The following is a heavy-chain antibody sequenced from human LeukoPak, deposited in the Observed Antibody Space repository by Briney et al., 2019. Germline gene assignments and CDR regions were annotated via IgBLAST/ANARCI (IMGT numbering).Heavy chain of an antibody. V-gene: IGHV3-21*01. Sequence: PGGSLRLSCAASGFTFSTSYMSWVRQAPGKGLEWVSSISGYGDYIFYADSVKGRFTMSRDNADNSLYLQMNSLRAEDTAVYYCARPFRTYCGGDCYRTFDYWGQGTLVTVSS. CDR2: ISGYGDYI. CDR1: GFTFSTSY. J-gene: IGHJ4*02. D-gene: IGHD2-21*02. CDR3: ARPFRTYCGGDCYRTFDY.